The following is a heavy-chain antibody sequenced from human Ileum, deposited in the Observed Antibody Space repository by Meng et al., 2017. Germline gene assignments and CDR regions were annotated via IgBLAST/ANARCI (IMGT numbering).Heavy chain of an antibody. CDR3: ARGHYDKYFDS. Sequence: QWQLQESGPGLVGTSETLSLTCTISGGSVNTGSYYWSWIRQPPGKGLEWIGYMYFSGSTKYNASLKSRVSISVDTSKKQFSLNLTSVTAADTAVYYCARGHYDKYFDSWGQGTLVTVSS. D-gene: IGHD3-22*01. J-gene: IGHJ4*02. V-gene: IGHV4-61*01. CDR1: GGSVNTGSYY. CDR2: MYFSGST.